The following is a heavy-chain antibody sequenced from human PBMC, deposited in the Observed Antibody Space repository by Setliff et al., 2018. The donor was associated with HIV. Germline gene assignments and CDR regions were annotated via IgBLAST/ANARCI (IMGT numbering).Heavy chain of an antibody. CDR2: IYYNGNT. Sequence: KPSETLSLTCTVSGGSISSGGYYWSWIRQHPERGLEWMGYIYYNGNTYYSPSLKSRVSISLDKAQNHFSLKLSSVTVADSAVYYCASAYGSGSYPGDWGQGTLVTVS. D-gene: IGHD3-10*01. V-gene: IGHV4-31*03. CDR3: ASAYGSGSYPGD. CDR1: GGSISSGGYY. J-gene: IGHJ4*02.